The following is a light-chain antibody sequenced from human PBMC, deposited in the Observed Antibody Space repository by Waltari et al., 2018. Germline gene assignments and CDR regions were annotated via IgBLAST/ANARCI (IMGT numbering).Light chain of an antibody. CDR3: QQYMNWPRT. V-gene: IGKV3-15*01. J-gene: IGKJ1*01. Sequence: EIVMTQSPATLSVSPGERATLSCRASQNVYTNLAWYQQKPGQAPRLLIYGASTRATDIPARFSGSGSGTEFTLTISSLESEDFAIFDCQQYMNWPRTFGQGTKVEIK. CDR1: QNVYTN. CDR2: GAS.